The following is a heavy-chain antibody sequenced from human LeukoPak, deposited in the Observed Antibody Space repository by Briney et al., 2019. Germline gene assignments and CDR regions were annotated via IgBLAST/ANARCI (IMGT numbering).Heavy chain of an antibody. CDR1: GFIFSSYA. J-gene: IGHJ4*02. Sequence: GGSLRLSCAASGFIFSSYAMSWVRQVPGKGLEWVSTLSGSGGRTYYADSVKGRFTISRDNSKNTLYLQMNSLRAEDTAVYYCAKDLLKSYPSYFDYWGQGTLVTVSS. D-gene: IGHD1-26*01. CDR3: AKDLLKSYPSYFDY. CDR2: LSGSGGRT. V-gene: IGHV3-23*01.